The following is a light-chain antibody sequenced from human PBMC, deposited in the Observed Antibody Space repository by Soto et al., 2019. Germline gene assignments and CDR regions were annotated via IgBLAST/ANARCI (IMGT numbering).Light chain of an antibody. Sequence: DIQMTQSPSTLSASVGDSVTITCRASQSISSWLAWYQQKPGKAPKLLIYTASNLESGVPSRFRGSGSGTEFTLTITSLQPDDFATYYCQQYNSYWGAFGQGTKVDIK. V-gene: IGKV1-5*03. CDR2: TAS. CDR3: QQYNSYWGA. J-gene: IGKJ1*01. CDR1: QSISSW.